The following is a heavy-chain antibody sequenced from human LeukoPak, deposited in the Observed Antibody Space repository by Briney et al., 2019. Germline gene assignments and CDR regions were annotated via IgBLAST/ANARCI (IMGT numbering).Heavy chain of an antibody. V-gene: IGHV3-11*01. J-gene: IGHJ3*01. Sequence: GGSLRLSCAASGFTFSDYYMSWIRQAPGKGLEWVSDISSSGTSIYYADSVKGRFTISRDNAKNSLFLQLNSLRAEDSGIYYCAKAFRIVGIGNPDDAFDVWGQGTVVTVS. CDR1: GFTFSDYY. D-gene: IGHD1-26*01. CDR3: AKAFRIVGIGNPDDAFDV. CDR2: ISSSGTSI.